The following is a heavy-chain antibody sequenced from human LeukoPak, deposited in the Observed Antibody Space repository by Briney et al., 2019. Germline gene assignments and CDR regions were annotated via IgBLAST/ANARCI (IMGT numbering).Heavy chain of an antibody. D-gene: IGHD2-2*01. V-gene: IGHV4-59*12. CDR3: ARERSTYAGAPENWFDP. J-gene: IGHJ5*02. Sequence: RASETLSLTCTVSGGSISSYYWSWIRLPPGKGLEWIGNIYYGESTNYNPSLKSRVTISVDTSKSQFSLRLSSVTAADTAVYYCARERSTYAGAPENWFDPWGQGILVTVSS. CDR2: IYYGEST. CDR1: GGSISSYY.